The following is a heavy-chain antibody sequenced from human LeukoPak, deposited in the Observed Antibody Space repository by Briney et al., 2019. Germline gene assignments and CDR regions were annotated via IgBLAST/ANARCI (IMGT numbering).Heavy chain of an antibody. D-gene: IGHD4-17*01. CDR1: GFTFSSYA. CDR2: ISGSGYRT. CDR3: AEGEKRDHGYGDYNAY. J-gene: IGHJ4*02. V-gene: IGHV3-23*01. Sequence: PGGSLRLSCAASGFTFSSYAISWVRQAPGKGLEWVSAISGSGYRTYYADSVKGRYTISRDNSKNTLYLQMNSLRAEDTAVYYCAEGEKRDHGYGDYNAYWGQGTLVTVSS.